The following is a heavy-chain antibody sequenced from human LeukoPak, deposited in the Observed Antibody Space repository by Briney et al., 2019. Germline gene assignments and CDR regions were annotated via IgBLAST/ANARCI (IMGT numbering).Heavy chain of an antibody. CDR1: GGSISNGDSY. V-gene: IGHV4-30-4*08. Sequence: SQTLSLTCTVSGGSISNGDSYWSWIRQPPGKGLEWIGSIYYNGSTYYNPSLRSRVTILLDTSKNQFLLKLRSVTAADTAVHYCVPLVHGWFDPWGQGTPVTVSS. CDR2: IYYNGST. J-gene: IGHJ5*02. CDR3: VPLVHGWFDP. D-gene: IGHD3-10*01.